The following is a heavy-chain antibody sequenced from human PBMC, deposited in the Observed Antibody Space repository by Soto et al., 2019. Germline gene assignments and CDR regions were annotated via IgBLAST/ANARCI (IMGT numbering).Heavy chain of an antibody. D-gene: IGHD1-26*01. V-gene: IGHV3-30*03. Sequence: QVQLVESGGGVVQPGRSLRLSCAASGFTFSDYGIHWVRQAPGKGLEWVAVISYGGRGKYYADSVKGRFTISGDDPKNTVHLETNSLRPEDTAVFDCATALRSGDYVGRGELDSWGQGTLVTFSS. CDR2: ISYGGRGK. CDR3: ATALRSGDYVGRGELDS. CDR1: GFTFSDYG. J-gene: IGHJ4*02.